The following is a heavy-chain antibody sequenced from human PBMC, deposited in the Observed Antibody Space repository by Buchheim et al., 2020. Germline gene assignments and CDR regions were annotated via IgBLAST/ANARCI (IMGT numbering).Heavy chain of an antibody. J-gene: IGHJ1*01. D-gene: IGHD6-6*01. CDR3: ARGVATPGLWYFQQ. V-gene: IGHV3-30-3*01. CDR1: GFTFSSYT. Sequence: QVQVVESGGGVVQPGRSLRLSCAASGFTFSSYTMHWVRQAPGKGLEWVAVISFDGNKKDYADSVRGRISISRDNSKNTLYLQMNSLRVEDTAVYYCARGVATPGLWYFQQWGQGTL. CDR2: ISFDGNKK.